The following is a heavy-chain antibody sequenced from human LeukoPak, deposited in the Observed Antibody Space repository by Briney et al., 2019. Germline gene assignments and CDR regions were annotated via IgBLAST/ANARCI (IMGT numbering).Heavy chain of an antibody. Sequence: GGSLRLSCSASGFTFNTYAMPWVRQAPGKGLEWVSVISGTGGSTYYADSVKGRFTISRDNSQNTLSLQIHSLSAGDKAVYYCAKSPLYLGYCGYGNGDYFDYWGQGTLVTVSS. CDR2: ISGTGGST. V-gene: IGHV3-23*01. D-gene: IGHD2-15*01. CDR1: GFTFNTYA. CDR3: AKSPLYLGYCGYGNGDYFDY. J-gene: IGHJ4*02.